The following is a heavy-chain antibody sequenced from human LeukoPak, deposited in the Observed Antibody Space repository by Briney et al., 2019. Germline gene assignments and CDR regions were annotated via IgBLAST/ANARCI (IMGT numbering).Heavy chain of an antibody. J-gene: IGHJ4*02. CDR2: IYYSGST. Sequence: SQTLSLTCAVSGGSISSGGYSWSWIRPRPGKGLEWIGYIYYSGSTNYNPSLKSRVTISVDTSKNQFSLKLSSVTAADTAVYYCARGSYGDSSGYHGDWGQGTLVTVSS. CDR3: ARGSYGDSSGYHGD. CDR1: GGSISSGGYS. V-gene: IGHV4-61*08. D-gene: IGHD3-22*01.